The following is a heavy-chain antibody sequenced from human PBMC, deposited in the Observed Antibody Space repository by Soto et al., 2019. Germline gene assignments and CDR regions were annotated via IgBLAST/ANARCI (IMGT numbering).Heavy chain of an antibody. CDR2: IIPIFGTA. V-gene: IGHV1-69*13. CDR3: ARSSYDILPGYSRGAYYYYGMDV. CDR1: GGTFSSYA. J-gene: IGHJ6*02. D-gene: IGHD3-9*01. Sequence: SVKVSCKASGGTFSSYAISWVRQAPGQGLEWMGGIIPIFGTANYAQKFQGRVTITADESTSTAYMELSSLRSEDTAVYYCARSSYDILPGYSRGAYYYYGMDVWGQGTTVTVSS.